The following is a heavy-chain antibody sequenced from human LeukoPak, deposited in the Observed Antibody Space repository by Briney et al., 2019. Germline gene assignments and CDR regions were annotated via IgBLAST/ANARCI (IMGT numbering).Heavy chain of an antibody. Sequence: PGGSLRLSCAASGFTLSTYNMKWVRQAPRKGLEWVSSISTSSSYIYYADSVKGRFTISRDNARNSLYLQMNSLRAEDTAVYYCATEGSFDYWGQGTLVTVSS. CDR1: GFTLSTYN. V-gene: IGHV3-21*01. CDR3: ATEGSFDY. CDR2: ISTSSSYI. J-gene: IGHJ4*02.